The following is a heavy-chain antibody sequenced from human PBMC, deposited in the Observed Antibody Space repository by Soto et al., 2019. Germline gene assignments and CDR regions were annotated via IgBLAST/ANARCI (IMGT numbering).Heavy chain of an antibody. D-gene: IGHD3-22*01. CDR1: GFTFVDYA. J-gene: IGHJ4*01. CDR3: TTDSYSTMIVVRFDY. V-gene: IGHV3-49*03. Sequence: GGALRLSCTASGFTFVDYAMSWFRQAPGKGLEGGGFSRSKAYGGTTDYGASVKGRFTISRDDSKSILYLQMNSLKIEDTAVYYCTTDSYSTMIVVRFDYWGHGTLVTVSS. CDR2: SRSKAYGGTT.